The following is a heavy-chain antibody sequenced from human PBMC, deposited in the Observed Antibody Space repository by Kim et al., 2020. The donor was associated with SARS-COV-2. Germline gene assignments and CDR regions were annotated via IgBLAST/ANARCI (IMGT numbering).Heavy chain of an antibody. J-gene: IGHJ6*01. D-gene: IGHD6-13*01. Sequence: SETLSLTCTVSGGSISSYYWSWIRQPPGKGLEWIGYIYYSGSTNYNPSLKSRVTISVDTSKNQFSLKLSSLTAADTAAFYCSRHIRKWYSISWTIDYYY. CDR1: GGSISSYY. CDR3: SRHIRKWYSISWTIDYYY. CDR2: IYYSGST. V-gene: IGHV4-59*08.